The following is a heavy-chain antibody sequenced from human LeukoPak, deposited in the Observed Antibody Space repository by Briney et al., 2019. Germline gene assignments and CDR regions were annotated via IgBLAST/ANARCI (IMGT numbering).Heavy chain of an antibody. Sequence: SETLSLTCAVYGGSFSGYYWSWIRQPPGKELEWIGEINHSGSTNYNPSLKSRVTISVDTSKNQFSLKLSSVTAADTAVYYCARAVGATIDLLDYWGQGTLVTVSS. CDR3: ARAVGATIDLLDY. J-gene: IGHJ4*02. V-gene: IGHV4-34*01. CDR1: GGSFSGYY. CDR2: INHSGST. D-gene: IGHD1-26*01.